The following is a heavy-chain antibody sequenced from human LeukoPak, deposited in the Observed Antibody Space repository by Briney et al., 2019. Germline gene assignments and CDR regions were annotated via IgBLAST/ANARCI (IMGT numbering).Heavy chain of an antibody. J-gene: IGHJ4*02. D-gene: IGHD1-1*01. CDR3: ARRGWNGQYYFDY. V-gene: IGHV5-51*01. CDR2: IYPGDSDT. CDR1: GYSFTTYW. Sequence: GESLKISCKGSGYSFTTYWIGWVRQMPGKGLECMGAIYPGDSDTRYSPSFQGQVTISADKSITTAYLQWSSLKASDTAMYYCARRGWNGQYYFDYWGQGTLVTVSS.